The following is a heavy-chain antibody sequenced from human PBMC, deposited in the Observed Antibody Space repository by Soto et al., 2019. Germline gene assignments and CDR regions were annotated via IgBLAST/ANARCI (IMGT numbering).Heavy chain of an antibody. CDR1: GFTFSSYG. CDR3: AKDEAPMVRGEFDY. V-gene: IGHV3-30*18. J-gene: IGHJ4*02. D-gene: IGHD3-10*01. Sequence: QVQLVESGGGVVQPGRSLRLSCAASGFTFSSYGMHWVRQAPGKGLEWVAVISYDGSNKYYADSVKGRFTISRDNSKNTLYLQMNSLRAEDTAVYYCAKDEAPMVRGEFDYWGQGTLVTVSS. CDR2: ISYDGSNK.